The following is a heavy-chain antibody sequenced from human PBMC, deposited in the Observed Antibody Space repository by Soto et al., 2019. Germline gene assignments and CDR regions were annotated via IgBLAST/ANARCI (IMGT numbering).Heavy chain of an antibody. Sequence: SETLSLTCTVSGGSISSGGYYWSWIRQHPGKGLEWIGYIYYSGSTYYNPSLKSRVTISVDTSKNQFSLKLSSVTAADTAVYYCARWGDFWSGQVVDAFDIWGQGTMVTVSS. CDR2: IYYSGST. CDR3: ARWGDFWSGQVVDAFDI. CDR1: GGSISSGGYY. J-gene: IGHJ3*02. D-gene: IGHD3-3*01. V-gene: IGHV4-31*03.